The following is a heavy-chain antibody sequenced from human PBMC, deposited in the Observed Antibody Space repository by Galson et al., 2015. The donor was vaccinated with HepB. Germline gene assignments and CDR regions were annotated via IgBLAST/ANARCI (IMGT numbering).Heavy chain of an antibody. CDR1: GFTFSSYW. V-gene: IGHV3-7*01. Sequence: SLRLSCAASGFTFSSYWMSWVRQAPGKGLEWVANIKQDGSEKYYVDSVKGRFTISRDNAKNSLYLQMNSLRPEDTAVFYCANYDSSGYYLDYWGQGTLVTVSS. CDR2: IKQDGSEK. D-gene: IGHD3-22*01. CDR3: ANYDSSGYYLDY. J-gene: IGHJ4*02.